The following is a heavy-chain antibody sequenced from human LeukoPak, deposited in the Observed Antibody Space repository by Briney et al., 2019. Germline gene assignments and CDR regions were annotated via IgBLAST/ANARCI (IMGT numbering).Heavy chain of an antibody. CDR3: ARGLVVGRGMDYGMDV. J-gene: IGHJ6*02. D-gene: IGHD2-2*01. V-gene: IGHV3-30-3*01. CDR2: ISYDGSNK. Sequence: GGSQRLSCAASGFTFSSYAMHWVRQAPGKGLEWVAVISYDGSNKYYADSVKGRFTISRDNSKNTLYLQMNSLRAEDTAVYYCARGLVVGRGMDYGMDVWGQGTTVTVSS. CDR1: GFTFSSYA.